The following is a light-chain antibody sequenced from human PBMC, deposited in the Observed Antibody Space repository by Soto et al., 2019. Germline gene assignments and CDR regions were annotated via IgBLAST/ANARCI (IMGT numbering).Light chain of an antibody. CDR2: DAS. Sequence: EIVLTQSPSTLSLSPGESATLSCRASQSVSNYLAWYQQKPGQAPRLLIYDASNMATGIPARFSGSGSGTDFTLTISSLEPDDFAVYFCQQHSNWPPLTFGQGTRLEIK. J-gene: IGKJ5*01. V-gene: IGKV3-11*01. CDR1: QSVSNY. CDR3: QQHSNWPPLT.